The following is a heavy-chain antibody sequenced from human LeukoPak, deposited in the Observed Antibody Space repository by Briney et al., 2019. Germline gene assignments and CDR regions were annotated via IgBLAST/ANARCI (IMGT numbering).Heavy chain of an antibody. CDR3: AKERGSGSYYIKGDAFDI. CDR2: ISYDGSNK. Sequence: RGRSLRLSCAASVFTFSSCGMHCVPQSPGKGLEWVVVISYDGSNKYYTHSVKGRFPIPRHNPKNTLYLQMNSLRAEDTAVYYCAKERGSGSYYIKGDAFDIWGRGTMVSVSS. V-gene: IGHV3-30*18. J-gene: IGHJ3*02. D-gene: IGHD3-10*01. CDR1: VFTFSSCG.